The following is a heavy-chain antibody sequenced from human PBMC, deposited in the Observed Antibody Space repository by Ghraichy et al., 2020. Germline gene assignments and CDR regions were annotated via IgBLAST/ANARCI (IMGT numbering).Heavy chain of an antibody. V-gene: IGHV3-23*01. CDR2: ISGSGDST. CDR3: AKGYSTLSVIPTDY. Sequence: GGSLRLSCAVTGFTLSSYAMSWVRQAPGKGLEWVSGISGSGDSTYYADSVKGRFTMSRDNSKNTLYLQLNSLRAEDTATYYCAKGYSTLSVIPTDYWGQGTLVTVSS. CDR1: GFTLSSYA. J-gene: IGHJ4*02. D-gene: IGHD6-6*01.